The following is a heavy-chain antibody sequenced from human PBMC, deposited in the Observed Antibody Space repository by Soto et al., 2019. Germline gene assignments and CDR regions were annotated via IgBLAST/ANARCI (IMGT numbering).Heavy chain of an antibody. V-gene: IGHV3-23*01. J-gene: IGHJ4*02. Sequence: EVQLLESGGGLVQPGGSLRLSCAASGFTFSSYAMTWVRQAPGKGLEWVSGLTGSGDSTYYADFVKGRFIISRDNSKNTLYLQMNSLRAEDTAVYYCATMGYSYTSSSNNWGQGTLVTVSS. CDR1: GFTFSSYA. D-gene: IGHD6-6*01. CDR2: LTGSGDST. CDR3: ATMGYSYTSSSNN.